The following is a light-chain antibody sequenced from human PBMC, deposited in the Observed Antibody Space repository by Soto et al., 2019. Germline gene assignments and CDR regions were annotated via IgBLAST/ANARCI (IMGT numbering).Light chain of an antibody. J-gene: IGKJ4*01. CDR2: DAS. Sequence: EIVLTQSPATLFLSPGERATLSCRASQSVSSYLAWYQQKPGQAPRLLIYDASNRATGIPARFSGSGSGTDFTLTISSLEPEDFAVYYCQQRSNWPLTFGGGTRWISN. CDR1: QSVSSY. V-gene: IGKV3-11*01. CDR3: QQRSNWPLT.